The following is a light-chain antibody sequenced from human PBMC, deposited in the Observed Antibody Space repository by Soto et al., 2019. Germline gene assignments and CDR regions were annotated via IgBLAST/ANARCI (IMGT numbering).Light chain of an antibody. V-gene: IGKV4-1*01. Sequence: DIVMTQSPDSLAVSLGERATINCQSSQSVFSSSDSKNYLAWHQQNPGQPPKLLIYWASTRESGVPERFSGSGSGTDFALTISRLQAEDVAVYYCQQYYSNPITFGQGTRLEIK. CDR3: QQYYSNPIT. CDR1: QSVFSSSDSKNY. CDR2: WAS. J-gene: IGKJ5*01.